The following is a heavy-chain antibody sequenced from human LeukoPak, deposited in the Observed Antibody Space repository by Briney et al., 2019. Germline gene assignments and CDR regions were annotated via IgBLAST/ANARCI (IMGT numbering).Heavy chain of an antibody. CDR1: GFTFSSYE. CDR2: ISSSGSTI. J-gene: IGHJ4*01. V-gene: IGHV3-48*03. Sequence: GGSLRLSYAASGFTFSSYEMNWVRQAPGKGLEWVSYISSSGSTIYYADSVKGRFTISRDNAKNSLYLQMTSLRAEDTAVYYCAKDRLRYCTGGNCYSPVDYWGQGTLVTVSS. CDR3: AKDRLRYCTGGNCYSPVDY. D-gene: IGHD2-15*01.